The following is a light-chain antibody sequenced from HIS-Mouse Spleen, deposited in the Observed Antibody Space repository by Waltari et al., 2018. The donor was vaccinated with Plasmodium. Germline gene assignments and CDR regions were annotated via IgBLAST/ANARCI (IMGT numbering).Light chain of an antibody. CDR2: QDS. V-gene: IGLV3-1*01. Sequence: SYDLTQPPSVSVSPGQTASITSSGGKLGDNYASWYQQKPGQSPVLVIYQDSKRPSGIPERFSGSNSGNTATLTISGTQAMDEADYYCQAWDSSTAWVFGGGTKLTVL. CDR1: KLGDNY. J-gene: IGLJ2*01. CDR3: QAWDSSTAWV.